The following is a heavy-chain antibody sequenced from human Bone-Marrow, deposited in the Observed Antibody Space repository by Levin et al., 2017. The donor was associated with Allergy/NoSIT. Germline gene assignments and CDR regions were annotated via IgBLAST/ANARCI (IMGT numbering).Heavy chain of an antibody. D-gene: IGHD4-17*01. Sequence: SETLSLTCTVSGGSISSYYWSWIRQPPGKGLEWIGYIYYSGSTNYNPSLKSRVTISVDTSKNQFSLKLSSVTAADTAVYYCARVDATVNAFDIWGQGTMVTVSS. CDR1: GGSISSYY. CDR2: IYYSGST. J-gene: IGHJ3*02. V-gene: IGHV4-59*01. CDR3: ARVDATVNAFDI.